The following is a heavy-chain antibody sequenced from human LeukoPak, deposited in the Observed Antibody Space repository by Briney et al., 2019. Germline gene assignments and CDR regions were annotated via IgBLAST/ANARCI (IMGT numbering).Heavy chain of an antibody. CDR3: AKESTTIFGVVHYYFDY. D-gene: IGHD3-3*01. V-gene: IGHV3-30*18. CDR2: ISYDGSNK. CDR1: GFTFSSYG. J-gene: IGHJ4*02. Sequence: GGSLRLSCAASGFTFSSYGMHWVRQAPGKGLEWVAVISYDGSNKYYADSVKGRFTISRDNSKNTLYLQMNSLRAEDTAVYYCAKESTTIFGVVHYYFDYWGQGTLVTVSS.